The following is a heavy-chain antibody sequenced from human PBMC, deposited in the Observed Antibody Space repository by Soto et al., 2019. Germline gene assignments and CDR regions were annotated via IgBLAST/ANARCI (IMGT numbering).Heavy chain of an antibody. V-gene: IGHV3-23*01. D-gene: IGHD1-26*01. CDR2: ISGSGGST. J-gene: IGHJ4*02. Sequence: PGGSLRLSCAASGFTFSSYAMSWVRQAPGKGLEWVSAISGSGGSTYYADSVKGRFTISRDNSKNTLYLQMNSLRAEDTAVYYCAKEEDGIVGATHPSASPFDYWGQGTLVTVYS. CDR3: AKEEDGIVGATHPSASPFDY. CDR1: GFTFSSYA.